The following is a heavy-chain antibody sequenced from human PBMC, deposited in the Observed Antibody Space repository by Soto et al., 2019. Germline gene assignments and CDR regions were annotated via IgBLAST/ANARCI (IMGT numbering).Heavy chain of an antibody. CDR3: ARVPTPYCTNGVCYGENYYYGMDV. J-gene: IGHJ6*02. V-gene: IGHV3-74*01. D-gene: IGHD2-8*01. Sequence: QSGGSLRLSCAASGSTFSSYWMHWVRQAPGKGLVWVSRINSDGSSTSYADSVKGRFTISRDNAKNTLYLQMNSLRAEDTAVYYCARVPTPYCTNGVCYGENYYYGMDVWGQGTTVTVSS. CDR1: GSTFSSYW. CDR2: INSDGSST.